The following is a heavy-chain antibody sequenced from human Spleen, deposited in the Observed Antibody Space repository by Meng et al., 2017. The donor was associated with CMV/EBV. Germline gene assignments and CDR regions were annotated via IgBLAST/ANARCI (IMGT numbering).Heavy chain of an antibody. CDR3: ARGGMMWRSGIVVEPAAAFDF. D-gene: IGHD2-2*01. V-gene: IGHV1-18*01. CDR2: ISDYNGNT. Sequence: YGVSWVRQDPGQGLEFMGWISDYNGNTNYAQNLQGRVTMTTDSSTSTAYMELRGLRSDDTAVYYCARGGMMWRSGIVVEPAAAFDFWGQGTLVTVSS. J-gene: IGHJ4*02. CDR1: YG.